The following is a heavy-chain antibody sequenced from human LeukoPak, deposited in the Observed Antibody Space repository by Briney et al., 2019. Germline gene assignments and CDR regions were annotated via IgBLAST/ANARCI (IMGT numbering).Heavy chain of an antibody. J-gene: IGHJ4*02. CDR1: EFTFSPCG. CDR2: ISGSSAYK. V-gene: IGHV3-21*01. D-gene: IGHD3-3*01. Sequence: PGGSLRLSCEASEFTFSPCGMNWVRQAPGKGLKGVFSISGSSAYKYYADSVKGRFTISRDNAKNSLYLQMNSLRAEDTAVYYCARGSEWSSGVSDYWGQGTLVTVSS. CDR3: ARGSEWSSGVSDY.